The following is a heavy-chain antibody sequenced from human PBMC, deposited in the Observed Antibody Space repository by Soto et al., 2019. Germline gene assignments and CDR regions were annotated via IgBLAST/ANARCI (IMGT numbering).Heavy chain of an antibody. CDR1: GYTFTSYA. Sequence: ASVKVSWKASGYTFTSYAMHWVRQAPGQRLEWMGWINAGNGNTKYSQKFQGRVTITRDTSASTAYMELSSLRFEDTAVYYCASASGGSDAFDIWGQGTMVTVSS. V-gene: IGHV1-3*01. CDR2: INAGNGNT. J-gene: IGHJ3*02. D-gene: IGHD3-16*01. CDR3: ASASGGSDAFDI.